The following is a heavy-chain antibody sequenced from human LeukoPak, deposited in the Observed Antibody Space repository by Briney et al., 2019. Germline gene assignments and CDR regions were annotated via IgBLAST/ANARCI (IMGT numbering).Heavy chain of an antibody. CDR3: AKDERGYSSTWRSSSNYFDY. J-gene: IGHJ4*02. CDR1: GFTFSTSG. Sequence: GMSLRLSCAASGFTFSTSGMHWVRQTPGKGLEWVGVISYDGSFTYYAESVKGRFTISRDNSKNTVFLQMKSLRAEDTDVYYCAKDERGYSSTWRSSSNYFDYWGQGTLVTVSS. D-gene: IGHD6-13*01. CDR2: ISYDGSFT. V-gene: IGHV3-30*18.